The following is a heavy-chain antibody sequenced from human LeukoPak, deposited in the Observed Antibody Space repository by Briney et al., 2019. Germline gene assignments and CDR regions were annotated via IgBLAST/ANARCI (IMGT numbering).Heavy chain of an antibody. J-gene: IGHJ5*02. V-gene: IGHV4-38-2*02. CDR3: AREGYSSSTDP. CDR2: IYHSGST. D-gene: IGHD6-13*01. CDR1: GYSISSGYY. Sequence: PSETLSLTCTVSGYSISSGYYWGWIRQPPGKGLEWTGSIYHSGSTYYNPSLKSRVTISVDTSKNQFSLKLSSVTAADTAVYYCAREGYSSSTDPWGQGTLVTVSS.